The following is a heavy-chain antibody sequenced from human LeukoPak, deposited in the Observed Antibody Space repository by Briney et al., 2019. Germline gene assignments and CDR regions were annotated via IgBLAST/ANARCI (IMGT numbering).Heavy chain of an antibody. CDR3: ARERCIVGATCAFDI. J-gene: IGHJ3*02. CDR1: GYTFTSYA. CDR2: INTNTGNP. D-gene: IGHD1-26*01. V-gene: IGHV7-4-1*02. Sequence: ASVKVSCKASGYTFTSYAMNWVRQAPGQGLEWMGWINTNTGNPTYAQGFTGRFVFSLDISVSTAYLQISSLKAEDTAVYYCARERCIVGATCAFDIWGQGTMVTVSS.